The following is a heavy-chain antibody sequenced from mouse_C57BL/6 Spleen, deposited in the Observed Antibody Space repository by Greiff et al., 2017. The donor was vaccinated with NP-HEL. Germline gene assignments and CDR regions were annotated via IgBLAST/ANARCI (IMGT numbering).Heavy chain of an antibody. CDR2: IDPSDSYT. J-gene: IGHJ2*01. CDR1: GYTFTSYW. Sequence: QVQLQQPGAELVKPGASVKLSCKASGYTFTSYWMQWVKQRPGQGLEWIGEIDPSDSYTNYNQKFKGKATLTEDTSSSTAYMQLSSLTSEDSAVYYCARSYGNYEGYFDYWGQGTTLTVSS. CDR3: ARSYGNYEGYFDY. V-gene: IGHV1-50*01. D-gene: IGHD2-1*01.